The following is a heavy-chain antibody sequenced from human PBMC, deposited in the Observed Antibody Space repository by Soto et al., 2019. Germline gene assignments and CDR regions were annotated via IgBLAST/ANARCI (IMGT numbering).Heavy chain of an antibody. J-gene: IGHJ4*02. V-gene: IGHV3-21*01. CDR3: ARSLMTTVTTYFDY. D-gene: IGHD4-17*01. Sequence: RRSLRLSCAASGFTFSSYSMNLVRQAPGKGLEWVSSISSSSYIYYADSVKGRFTISRDNAKNSLYLQMNSLRAEDTAVYYCARSLMTTVTTYFDYWGQGTLVTVS. CDR1: GFTFSSYS. CDR2: ISSSSYI.